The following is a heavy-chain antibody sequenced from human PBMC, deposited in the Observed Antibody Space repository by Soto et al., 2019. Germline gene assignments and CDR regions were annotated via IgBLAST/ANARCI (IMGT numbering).Heavy chain of an antibody. V-gene: IGHV1-46*03. CDR2: INPSGGST. CDR1: GYTFTSYY. J-gene: IGHJ3*02. D-gene: IGHD2-15*01. CDR3: AHIPHGYGGLYCSGGSCNAFDI. Sequence: QVQLVQSGAEVKKPGASVKVSCKASGYTFTSYYMHWVRQAPGQGLEWMGIINPSGGSTSYAQKFQGRVTMTRDTSTSTVYMELSSLRSEDTAVYYCAHIPHGYGGLYCSGGSCNAFDIWGQGTMVTVSS.